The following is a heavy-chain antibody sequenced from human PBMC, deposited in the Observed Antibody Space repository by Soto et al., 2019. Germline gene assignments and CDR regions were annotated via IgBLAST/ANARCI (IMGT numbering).Heavy chain of an antibody. Sequence: PSQTLSLTCAISGDSVSSNSAAWNWIRQSPSRGLEWLGRTYYRSKWYNDYAVSVKSRITINPDTSKNQFCLQLNSVTPEDTAFYYCEREGVATTWGDAFVIGAKGTMVP. D-gene: IGHD5-12*01. CDR1: GDSVSSNSAA. V-gene: IGHV6-1*01. CDR2: TYYRSKWYN. J-gene: IGHJ3*02. CDR3: EREGVATTWGDAFVI.